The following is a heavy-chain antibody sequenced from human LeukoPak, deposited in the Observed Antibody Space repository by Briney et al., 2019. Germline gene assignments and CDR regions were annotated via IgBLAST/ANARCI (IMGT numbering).Heavy chain of an antibody. CDR2: INAGNGNT. D-gene: IGHD3-3*01. V-gene: IGHV1-3*01. J-gene: IGHJ3*02. Sequence: ASVKVSCKASGYTFTSYAMHWVRQAPGQRLEWMGWINAGNGNTKYSQKFQGRVTMTRDTSTSTVYMELSSLRSEDTAVYYCACTEWFNGAFDIWGQGTMVTVSS. CDR3: ACTEWFNGAFDI. CDR1: GYTFTSYA.